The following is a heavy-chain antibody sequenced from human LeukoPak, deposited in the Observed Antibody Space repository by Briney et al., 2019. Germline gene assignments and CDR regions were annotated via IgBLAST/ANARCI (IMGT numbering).Heavy chain of an antibody. D-gene: IGHD7-27*01. J-gene: IGHJ4*02. CDR2: INHSGST. Sequence: WIGEINHSGSTNYNPSLKSRVPISVDPSKNQSSLKVTSVTAADTALYYCAGAPWGPFDFWSQGTLVTVSS. V-gene: IGHV4-34*01. CDR3: AGAPWGPFDF.